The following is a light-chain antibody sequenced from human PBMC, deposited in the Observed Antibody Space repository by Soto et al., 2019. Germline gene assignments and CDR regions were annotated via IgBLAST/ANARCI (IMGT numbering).Light chain of an antibody. V-gene: IGKV3-15*01. CDR1: QVIGDT. Sequence: EVVLTQSPATLSVSPGECVTLSCRASQVIGDTLACYQHKPGQTPRLLIYDTSARATGVPARFSGSRSGPEFTLTISRLEPEDFAVYYCQQYGSSPTFGEGTRLEI. CDR2: DTS. CDR3: QQYGSSPT. J-gene: IGKJ5*01.